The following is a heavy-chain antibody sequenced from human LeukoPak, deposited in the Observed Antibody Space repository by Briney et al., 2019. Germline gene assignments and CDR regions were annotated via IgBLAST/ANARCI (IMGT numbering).Heavy chain of an antibody. V-gene: IGHV3-11*01. Sequence: GVSLRLSCAASGFTLSDYYMSWIRQAPVKGLEWVSYISSSGSTIYYADSVKGRFTISRDNAKNSLYLQMNSLRAEDTAVYYCPRDVGYSSSPVMDVWGKGTTVTISS. CDR2: ISSSGSTI. CDR3: PRDVGYSSSPVMDV. J-gene: IGHJ6*03. D-gene: IGHD6-13*01. CDR1: GFTLSDYY.